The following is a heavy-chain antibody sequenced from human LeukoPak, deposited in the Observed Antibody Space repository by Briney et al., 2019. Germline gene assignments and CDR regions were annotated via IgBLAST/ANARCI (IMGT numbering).Heavy chain of an antibody. CDR2: ISYDGSNK. D-gene: IGHD3-3*01. CDR1: GFTFSSYA. J-gene: IGHJ6*02. CDR3: AREVYYDFWSGYRQTSRSRDRYYYYGMDV. V-gene: IGHV3-30*04. Sequence: PGGSLRLSCAASGFTFSSYAMHWVRQAPGKGLEWVAVISYDGSNKYYADSVKGRFTISRDNSKNTLYLQMNRLRAEDTAVYYCAREVYYDFWSGYRQTSRSRDRYYYYGMDVWGQGTTVTVSS.